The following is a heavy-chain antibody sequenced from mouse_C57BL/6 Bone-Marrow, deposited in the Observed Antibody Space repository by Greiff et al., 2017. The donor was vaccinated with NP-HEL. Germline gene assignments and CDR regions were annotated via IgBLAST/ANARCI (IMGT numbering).Heavy chain of an antibody. V-gene: IGHV1-69*01. CDR2: IDPSDSYT. J-gene: IGHJ3*01. CDR3: AREGNGYYPAWFAY. Sequence: QVQLQQPGAELVMPGASVKLSCKASGYTFTSYWMHWVKQRPGQGLEWIGEIDPSDSYTNYNQKFTGKSTLTVDKSSSTAYMQLSSLTSEDSAVYYCAREGNGYYPAWFAYGGQGTLVTVSA. CDR1: GYTFTSYW. D-gene: IGHD2-3*01.